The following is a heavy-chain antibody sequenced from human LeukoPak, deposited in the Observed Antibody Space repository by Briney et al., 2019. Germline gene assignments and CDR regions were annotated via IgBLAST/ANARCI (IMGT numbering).Heavy chain of an antibody. CDR1: GFTFSSYG. CDR2: IRYDGSNK. D-gene: IGHD6-19*01. CDR3: AKDPYSSGWYVFDY. J-gene: IGHJ4*02. Sequence: GGSLRLSSAASGFTFSSYGMHWVRQAPGKGLEWVAFIRYDGSNKYYADSVKGRFTISRDNSKNTLYLQMNSLRAEDTAVYYCAKDPYSSGWYVFDYWGQGTLVTVSS. V-gene: IGHV3-30*02.